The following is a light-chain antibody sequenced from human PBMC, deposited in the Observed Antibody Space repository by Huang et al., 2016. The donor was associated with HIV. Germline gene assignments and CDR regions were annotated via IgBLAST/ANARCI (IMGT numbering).Light chain of an antibody. CDR3: HQYNNWPQT. CDR2: YAS. CDR1: QSVSNN. J-gene: IGKJ1*01. V-gene: IGKV3-15*01. Sequence: EIVMTQSPATLSVSPGERATLSCRASQSVSNNLAWYLHKPGQAPKRLIYYASTRATGIPARFSGTGSETEFTLTISSLQSEDFAVYFCHQYNNWPQTFGQGTKVDIK.